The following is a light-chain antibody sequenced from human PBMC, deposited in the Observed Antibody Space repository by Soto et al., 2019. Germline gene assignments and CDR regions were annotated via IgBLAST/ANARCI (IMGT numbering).Light chain of an antibody. J-gene: IGKJ3*01. Sequence: EILLTQSPATLSLSPGERATLSCRASQSVRSSLAWYQQKPGQAPRLLIYDASTRATGIPGRFSGSGSGTDFTLTISNLGPEDFGVYYCQHYDGPPFTFGPGTKVDIK. CDR2: DAS. CDR3: QHYDGPPFT. CDR1: QSVRSS. V-gene: IGKV3-11*01.